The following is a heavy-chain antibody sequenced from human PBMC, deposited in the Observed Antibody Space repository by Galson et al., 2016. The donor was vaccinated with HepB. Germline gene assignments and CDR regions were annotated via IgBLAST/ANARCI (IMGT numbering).Heavy chain of an antibody. Sequence: LRLSCAASGFTFSSYSMNWVRQAPGKGLEWVSYIGSSSPIYYADSVKGRFTISRDIAKNSLYLHMNSLRAEDTAVYYCARGGAGGLFDYWGQGILVTVSS. CDR3: ARGGAGGLFDY. J-gene: IGHJ4*02. CDR1: GFTFSSYS. D-gene: IGHD1-26*01. CDR2: IGSSSPI. V-gene: IGHV3-48*01.